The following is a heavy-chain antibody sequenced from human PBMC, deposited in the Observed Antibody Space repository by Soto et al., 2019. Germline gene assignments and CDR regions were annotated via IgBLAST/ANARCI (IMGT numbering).Heavy chain of an antibody. J-gene: IGHJ6*03. CDR1: GFTFNSFA. CDR3: GRASYSTPRALFYYYMDV. V-gene: IGHV3-23*01. CDR2: LSGTGDDT. D-gene: IGHD6-13*01. Sequence: VQLLESGGGLVQPGGSLRLSCAVSGFTFNSFAMSWVRQAPGKGLEWVSSLSGTGDDTYYAGSVKARFTISRDNSKNDILRNRDSMKDEDTAVYYCGRASYSTPRALFYYYMDVWGKGTTVTVSS.